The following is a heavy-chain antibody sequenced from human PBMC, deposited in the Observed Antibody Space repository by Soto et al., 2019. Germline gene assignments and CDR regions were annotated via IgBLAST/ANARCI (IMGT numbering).Heavy chain of an antibody. CDR1: GGSIDSSNFY. V-gene: IGHV4-39*07. CDR3: ARDTGDGGSMVDS. D-gene: IGHD3-16*01. CDR2: SYYRADT. Sequence: SETLSLTCSVSGGSIDSSNFYWGWIRQPPGEGLVWIGSSYYRADTYYNSSLKSRVTISVDTSKNQFSLKLKSVTAADTAVYYCARDTGDGGSMVDSWGRGTLVTVSS. J-gene: IGHJ4*02.